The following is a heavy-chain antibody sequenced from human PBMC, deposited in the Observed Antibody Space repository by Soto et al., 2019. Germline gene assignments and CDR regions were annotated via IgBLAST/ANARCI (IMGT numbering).Heavy chain of an antibody. CDR3: SRAWDYYDSSGYPPVGY. CDR2: IIPIFGTA. CDR1: GGTFSSYA. J-gene: IGHJ4*02. V-gene: IGHV1-69*13. Sequence: SVKVSCKASGGTFSSYAISWVRQAPGQGLEWMGGIIPIFGTANYAQKFQGRVTITADESTSTAYMELSSLRFEDTVVYLCSRAWDYYDSSGYPPVGYLGQGTLGTVSS. D-gene: IGHD3-22*01.